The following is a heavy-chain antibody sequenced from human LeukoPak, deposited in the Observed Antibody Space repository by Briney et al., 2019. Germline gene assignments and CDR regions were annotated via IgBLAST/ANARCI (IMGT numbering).Heavy chain of an antibody. CDR1: GFTFSSYN. CDR2: ISSSSSTI. V-gene: IGHV3-48*01. D-gene: IGHD4-17*01. CDR3: TVTTNY. Sequence: PGGSLRLSCAASGFTFSSYNMNWVRQAPGKGLEWVSYISSSSSTIYYADSVKGRFTISRDNAKNSLYLQMNSLRAEDTAVYYCTVTTNYWGQGTLVTVSS. J-gene: IGHJ4*02.